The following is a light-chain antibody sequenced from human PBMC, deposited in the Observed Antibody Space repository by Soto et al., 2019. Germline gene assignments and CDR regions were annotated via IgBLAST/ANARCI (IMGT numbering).Light chain of an antibody. CDR2: FAS. CDR3: QQVANFPLT. Sequence: DIQMTQSPSSVSASVGDRVTITCRASQGVADWLAWYQHKPGKAPKLLIYFASTLQNGVPSRFSAFGSGTYFTLTINGLQPEDFATYYCQQVANFPLTFGQGTRLDMK. CDR1: QGVADW. V-gene: IGKV1-12*01. J-gene: IGKJ5*01.